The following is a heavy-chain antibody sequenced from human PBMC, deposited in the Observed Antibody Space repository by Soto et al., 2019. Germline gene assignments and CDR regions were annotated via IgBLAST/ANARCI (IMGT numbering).Heavy chain of an antibody. CDR1: CGSISSYY. D-gene: IGHD6-6*01. CDR3: ARQSRVAYSSSSPYYYMDV. CDR2: IYYSGST. J-gene: IGHJ6*03. V-gene: IGHV4-59*08. Sequence: SETLSLTCTVSCGSISSYYWSWIRQPPGKGLEWIGYIYYSGSTNYNPSLKSRVTISVDTSKNQFSLKLSSVTAAGTAVYYCARQSRVAYSSSSPYYYMDVWGKGTTVTVSS.